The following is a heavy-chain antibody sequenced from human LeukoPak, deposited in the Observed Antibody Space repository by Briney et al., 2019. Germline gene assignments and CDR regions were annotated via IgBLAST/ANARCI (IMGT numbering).Heavy chain of an antibody. V-gene: IGHV3-21*01. J-gene: IGHJ6*03. Sequence: PGGSLRLSCAASGFTFSSYSMNWVRQAPGKGLEWVSSISSSSSYIYYADSVKGRFTISRDNAKNSLYLQMNSLRAEDTAVYFCARGDAVAVAGTYHYYMDVWGKGTTVTVSS. CDR3: ARGDAVAVAGTYHYYMDV. D-gene: IGHD6-19*01. CDR2: ISSSSSYI. CDR1: GFTFSSYS.